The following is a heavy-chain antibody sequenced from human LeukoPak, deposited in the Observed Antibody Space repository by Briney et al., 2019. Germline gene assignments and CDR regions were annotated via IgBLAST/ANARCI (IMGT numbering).Heavy chain of an antibody. Sequence: PSETLSLTCTVSGYSISSGYYWGWIRQPPGKGLEWIGSISGSTYYNPSLKSRVTISVDTSKNQFSLKLSSVTAADTAVYYCARDVGATPGYFDYWGQGTLVTVSS. J-gene: IGHJ4*02. CDR2: ISGST. CDR3: ARDVGATPGYFDY. V-gene: IGHV4-38-2*02. CDR1: GYSISSGYY. D-gene: IGHD1-26*01.